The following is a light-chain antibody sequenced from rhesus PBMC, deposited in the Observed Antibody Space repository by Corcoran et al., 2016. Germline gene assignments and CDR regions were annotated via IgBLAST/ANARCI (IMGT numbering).Light chain of an antibody. J-gene: IGKJ2*01. CDR3: LQHSNWPHS. Sequence: EIVMTQSPATLSLSPGERATLSCRASQSVSSSLAWYQQQPGQAPRLLIYGASSRATGIPDRFSGSGSGTDFTLTISSLEPEDVAVYYCLQHSNWPHSFGQGTKVEIK. CDR1: QSVSSS. CDR2: GAS. V-gene: IGKV3-24*01.